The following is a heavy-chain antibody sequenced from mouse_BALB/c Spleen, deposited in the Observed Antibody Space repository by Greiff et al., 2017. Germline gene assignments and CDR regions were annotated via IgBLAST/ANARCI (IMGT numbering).Heavy chain of an antibody. CDR1: GYTFTSYT. D-gene: IGHD2-3*01. CDR2: INPSSGYT. V-gene: IGHV1-4*02. J-gene: IGHJ4*01. Sequence: QVRLKQSAAELARPGASVKMSCKASGYTFTSYTMNWVNQRPGQGLEWIGYINPSSGYTEYNQKFKDKTTLTADKSSSTAYMQLSSLTSEDSAVYYCARMVTTTLYAMDYWGQGTSVTVSS. CDR3: ARMVTTTLYAMDY.